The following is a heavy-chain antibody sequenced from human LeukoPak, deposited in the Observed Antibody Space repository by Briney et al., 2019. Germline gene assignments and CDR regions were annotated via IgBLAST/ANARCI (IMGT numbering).Heavy chain of an antibody. CDR1: CYTFTSYG. V-gene: IGHV1-18*01. Sequence: ASVKVSCKASCYTFTSYGISWVRQAPGQGLEWMGWISAYNGNTNYAQKLQGRVTMTTDTSTSTAYMELRSLRSDDTAVYYCARNYRETGKYDYWGQGTLVTVSS. CDR2: ISAYNGNT. D-gene: IGHD7-27*01. J-gene: IGHJ4*02. CDR3: ARNYRETGKYDY.